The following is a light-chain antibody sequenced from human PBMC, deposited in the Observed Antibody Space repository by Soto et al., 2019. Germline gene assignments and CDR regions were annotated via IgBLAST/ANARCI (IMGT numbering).Light chain of an antibody. CDR3: ATWHSGPSAGLV. J-gene: IGLJ3*02. Sequence: QSLLTQAPSVFAAPGQRVTISCSGTTSNIGIKFVSWYQQLPGTAPKLLIYDNNKRPSGIPDRFSGSKSDTSATLGIAGLQTGDEADYYCATWHSGPSAGLVFGGGTKLTVL. CDR1: TSNIGIKF. CDR2: DNN. V-gene: IGLV1-51*01.